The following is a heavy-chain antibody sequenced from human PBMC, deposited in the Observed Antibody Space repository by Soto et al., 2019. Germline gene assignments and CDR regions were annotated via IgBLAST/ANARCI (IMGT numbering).Heavy chain of an antibody. Sequence: QVQLVESGGGVVQPGRSLRLSCAASGFTFSSYAMHWVRKASGKGLEWVAVISYDGSNKYYADSVKGRFTISRDNSKNTLYLQMHSLRAEDTLVYYCGSGYRAGMYVWGQVGTLTVSS. J-gene: IGHJ6*02. V-gene: IGHV3-30-3*01. CDR1: GFTFSSYA. CDR3: GSGYRAGMYV. CDR2: ISYDGSNK. D-gene: IGHD5-18*01.